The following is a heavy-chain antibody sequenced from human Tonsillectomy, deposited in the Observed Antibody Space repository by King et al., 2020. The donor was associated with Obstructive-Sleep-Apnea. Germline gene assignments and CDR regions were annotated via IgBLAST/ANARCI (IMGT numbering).Heavy chain of an antibody. J-gene: IGHJ4*02. CDR3: ARAVGYSYGTGDY. CDR2: ISWNSGSI. CDR1: GFTFDDYA. D-gene: IGHD5-18*01. Sequence: VQLVESGGGLVQPGRSLRLSCAASGFTFDDYAMHWVRQAPGKGLGWVSGISWNSGSIGYADSVKGRFTISRDNAKNSLYRQMNSLRAEDTALYYCARAVGYSYGTGDYWGQGTLVTVSS. V-gene: IGHV3-9*01.